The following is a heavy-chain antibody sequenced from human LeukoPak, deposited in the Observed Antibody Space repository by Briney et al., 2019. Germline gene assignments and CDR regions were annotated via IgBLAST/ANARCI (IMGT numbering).Heavy chain of an antibody. D-gene: IGHD3-16*02. CDR1: GFTFSSYW. Sequence: GGSLRLSCAASGFTFSSYWMHWVRQAPGKGLVWVSRINSDGSSTSYADSVKGRFTISRDNAKNTLYLQMNSLRAEDTAVYYCARTMGELSSTSYYFDYWGQGTLVTVSS. V-gene: IGHV3-74*01. CDR2: INSDGSST. J-gene: IGHJ4*02. CDR3: ARTMGELSSTSYYFDY.